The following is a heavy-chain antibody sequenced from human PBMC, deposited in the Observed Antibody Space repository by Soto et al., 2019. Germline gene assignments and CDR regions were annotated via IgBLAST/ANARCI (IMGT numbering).Heavy chain of an antibody. Sequence: QVQLVQSGAEVKKPGSSVKVSCKASGGSFSDYGINWVRQAPGQGLEWMGGIIPIFGKPNYAQRFQGRVTITADESKSTAYMELSSLRSEDTAVYYCARGWDHYDSSGLLTWFDPWGQGTLVSVSS. J-gene: IGHJ5*02. CDR1: GGSFSDYG. V-gene: IGHV1-69*01. D-gene: IGHD3-22*01. CDR3: ARGWDHYDSSGLLTWFDP. CDR2: IIPIFGKP.